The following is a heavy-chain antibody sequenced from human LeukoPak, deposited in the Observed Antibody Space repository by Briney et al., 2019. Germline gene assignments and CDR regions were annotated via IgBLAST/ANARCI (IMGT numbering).Heavy chain of an antibody. J-gene: IGHJ3*02. CDR3: ARAGVVPAAISRAFDI. D-gene: IGHD2-2*02. CDR1: GGSIISGDYY. CDR2: IYHNGDA. V-gene: IGHV4-30-4*08. Sequence: SQTLSLTCIVSGGSIISGDYYWSWIRQPPGKGLEWIGYIYHNGDAYYNPSLKSRVSISVDTSKNQFSLKLSSVTAADTAVYYCARAGVVPAAISRAFDIWGQGSVVTVSS.